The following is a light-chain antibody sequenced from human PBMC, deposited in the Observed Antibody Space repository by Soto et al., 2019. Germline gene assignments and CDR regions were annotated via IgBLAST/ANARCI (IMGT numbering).Light chain of an antibody. J-gene: IGKJ3*01. CDR2: GAS. Sequence: ILLTQSPSSLSASVGDRVTITCRASQGIRSYLAWYQQRPGKAPELLIYGASTLRPGGASRFSGSGSGTEFTLTISSLQPEDFATYFCQQLNTFPPFFTFGPGTKVDIK. V-gene: IGKV1-9*01. CDR3: QQLNTFPPFFT. CDR1: QGIRSY.